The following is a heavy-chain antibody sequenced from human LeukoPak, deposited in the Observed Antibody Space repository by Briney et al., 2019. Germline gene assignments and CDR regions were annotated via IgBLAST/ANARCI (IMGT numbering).Heavy chain of an antibody. CDR1: GDSISSDYY. CDR2: VFHSENT. CDR3: ARGNEDYYDSSGYLS. V-gene: IGHV4-38-2*01. J-gene: IGHJ5*02. Sequence: SETLSLTCAVSGDSISSDYYWAWIRQPSGKGLEWIGSVFHSENTYYNPSLKSRVTISVDTPKNQFSLKLTSVTAADTAVYYCARGNEDYYDSSGYLSWGQGTLVTVSS. D-gene: IGHD3-22*01.